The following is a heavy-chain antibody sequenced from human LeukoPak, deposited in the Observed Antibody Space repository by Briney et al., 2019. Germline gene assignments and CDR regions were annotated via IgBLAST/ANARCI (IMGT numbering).Heavy chain of an antibody. V-gene: IGHV4-39*01. CDR3: ATHVRGGNGFDP. Sequence: SETLSLTGIFLGGSIGSSNSYWDWIRQPPGRGLEGIGDISHSGTINYNPSLRTRVTISADTSKNQFSLKLNSVTAADTAVYYCATHVRGGNGFDPWGQGTLVTVSS. D-gene: IGHD4-23*01. J-gene: IGHJ5*02. CDR1: GGSIGSSNSY. CDR2: ISHSGTI.